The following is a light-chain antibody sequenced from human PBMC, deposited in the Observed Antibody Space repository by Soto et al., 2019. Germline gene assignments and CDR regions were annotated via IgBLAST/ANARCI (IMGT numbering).Light chain of an antibody. CDR1: SSDVGRYNL. V-gene: IGLV2-23*01. Sequence: QSALTQPASVSGSPGQSITISCTGTSSDVGRYNLVSWYQQHPGKAPKLMIYEGTERPSGVSNRFSGSKSDNTASLTISGLQADDEADYYCCSYAGSGTFYVFGTGTQLTVL. CDR2: EGT. J-gene: IGLJ1*01. CDR3: CSYAGSGTFYV.